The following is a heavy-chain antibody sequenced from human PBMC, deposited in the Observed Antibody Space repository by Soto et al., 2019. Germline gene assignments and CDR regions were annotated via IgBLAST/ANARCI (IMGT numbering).Heavy chain of an antibody. CDR2: IYPSGGSP. D-gene: IGHD5-18*01. CDR3: ARGDTAMAFDY. J-gene: IGHJ4*02. CDR1: GYAFNSYY. V-gene: IGHV1-46*02. Sequence: ASVKVSCKASGYAFNSYYMHWVRQAPGQGLEWMGIIYPSGGSPSYAQKFQGTVTMTRDTTTSTVYMELRNLRSEDTAVYFCARGDTAMAFDYWGQGTLVTVSS.